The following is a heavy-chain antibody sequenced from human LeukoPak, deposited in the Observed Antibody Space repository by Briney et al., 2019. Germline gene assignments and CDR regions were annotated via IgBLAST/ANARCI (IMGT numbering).Heavy chain of an antibody. D-gene: IGHD6-13*01. J-gene: IGHJ4*02. CDR3: ARGPQQIIAAAGHSVLDY. CDR2: IYYSGST. Sequence: SETLSLTCTVSGGSISPYYWSWFRQPPGRGLEWIGYIYYSGSTNYIPSLKSRVTISIDTSKNQFSLRLSSVTAADTAVYYCARGPQQIIAAAGHSVLDYWGQGALATVSS. V-gene: IGHV4-59*08. CDR1: GGSISPYY.